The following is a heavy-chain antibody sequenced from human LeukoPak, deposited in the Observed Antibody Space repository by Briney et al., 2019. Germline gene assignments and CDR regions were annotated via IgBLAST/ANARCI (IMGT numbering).Heavy chain of an antibody. D-gene: IGHD1-14*01. Sequence: QPGGSLRLSCAASGFSLFNSWVHWLRQAPGKGLVWAAHFDTDTSRAAFAGSVRGRFTISRDNAKNTLYLQMNSLRAEDTAVYYCARDGPDALAYWGQGTLVTVSS. J-gene: IGHJ4*02. V-gene: IGHV3-74*01. CDR2: FDTDTSRA. CDR3: ARDGPDALAY. CDR1: GFSLFNSW.